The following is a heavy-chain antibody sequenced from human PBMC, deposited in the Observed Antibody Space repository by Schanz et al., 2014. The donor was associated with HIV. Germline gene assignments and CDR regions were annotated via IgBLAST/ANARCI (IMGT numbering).Heavy chain of an antibody. Sequence: QVQLVQSGAEVKKPGSSVKVSCESSGGRFSSYAINWVRQAPGQGHEWMGGIVPIFGTANYAPKFKGRATIIADEYTSTAYMVLSSLRSADTAVYFCARAAFSSECCYGMDVWGQGTTVTVSS. V-gene: IGHV1-69*01. CDR1: GGRFSSYA. CDR2: IVPIFGTA. CDR3: ARAAFSSECCYGMDV. D-gene: IGHD3-3*02. J-gene: IGHJ6*02.